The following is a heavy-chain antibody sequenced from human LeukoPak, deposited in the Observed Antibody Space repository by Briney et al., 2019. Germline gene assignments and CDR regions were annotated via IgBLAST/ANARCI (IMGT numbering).Heavy chain of an antibody. CDR1: GGSISSHY. J-gene: IGHJ4*02. Sequence: SETLSLTCTVSGGSISSHYWSWIRQPPGKGLEWIGYIYYSRSTNYNPYLKRRVTISVDTSKNQFSLQLSSVTAADAAVYYCARDSGSYHDIDYCGQGTLVTASS. CDR3: ARDSGSYHDIDY. D-gene: IGHD1-26*01. CDR2: IYYSRST. V-gene: IGHV4-59*11.